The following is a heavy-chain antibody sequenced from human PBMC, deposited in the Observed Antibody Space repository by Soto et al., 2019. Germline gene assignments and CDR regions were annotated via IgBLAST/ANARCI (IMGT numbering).Heavy chain of an antibody. CDR1: GFTFRSYG. CDR3: AKGLDILTGYLQF. D-gene: IGHD3-9*01. J-gene: IGHJ4*02. V-gene: IGHV3-30*18. Sequence: PGGSLRLSCAASGFTFRSYGMHWVRQAPGKGLEWVAVISYDGSNKYYADSVKGRFTISRDNSKNTLYLQMNSLRAEDTAVYYCAKGLDILTGYLQFWGQGTLVTVSS. CDR2: ISYDGSNK.